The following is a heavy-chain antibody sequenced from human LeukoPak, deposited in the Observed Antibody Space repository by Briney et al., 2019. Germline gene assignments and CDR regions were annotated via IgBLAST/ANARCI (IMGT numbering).Heavy chain of an antibody. J-gene: IGHJ4*02. V-gene: IGHV4-59*08. Sequence: SETLSLTCTVSGGSITPYYWGWIRQPPGKGLEWIGYIYYSGNTNYNSSLKSRVAMSVDTSKNQFSLKLTSVTAADTAVYYCARYNGYAGDYFDYWGQGTLVSVSS. D-gene: IGHD5-12*01. CDR3: ARYNGYAGDYFDY. CDR2: IYYSGNT. CDR1: GGSITPYY.